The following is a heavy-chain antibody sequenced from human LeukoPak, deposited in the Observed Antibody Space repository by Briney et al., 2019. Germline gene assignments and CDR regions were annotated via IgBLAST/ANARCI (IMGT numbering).Heavy chain of an antibody. D-gene: IGHD3-16*01. CDR2: INPSGGST. CDR1: GYTFTSYY. V-gene: IGHV1-46*01. CDR3: ARDIKRSRARWENLGLDP. J-gene: IGHJ5*02. Sequence: ASVKVSCKASGYTFTSYYMHWVRQAPGQGLEWMGIINPSGGSTSYAQKFQGRVTMTTDTSTSTAYMELRSLRSDDTAVYYCARDIKRSRARWENLGLDPWGQGTLVTVSS.